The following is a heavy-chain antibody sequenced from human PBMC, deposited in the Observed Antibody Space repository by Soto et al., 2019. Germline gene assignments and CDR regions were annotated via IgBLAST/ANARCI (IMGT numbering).Heavy chain of an antibody. CDR3: ARTFFSTTSCQAHGMDV. CDR2: LYYTGTT. CDR1: GDSVSSGSYY. Sequence: QVQLQESGPGLVKPSETLSLTCTVSGDSVSSGSYYWTWIRQPPGKGLEWIGYLYYTGTTNYNPSLKSRVTMSLDTSSNHVSLRLSSVTAADTAVYFCARTFFSTTSCQAHGMDVWGQGTSVTVSS. V-gene: IGHV4-61*03. J-gene: IGHJ6*02. D-gene: IGHD2-2*01.